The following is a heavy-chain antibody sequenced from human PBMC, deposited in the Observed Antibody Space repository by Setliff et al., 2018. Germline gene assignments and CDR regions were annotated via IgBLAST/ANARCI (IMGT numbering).Heavy chain of an antibody. D-gene: IGHD1-7*01. CDR2: IIPVLGMT. Sequence: GASVKVSCKASGGPFNAYGVSWVRQAPGQGLEWMGAIIPVLGMTDYAQKFQGRLTITADQSTTTVYMELSSLRFDDTALYYCAREGITGTTPFDYWGQGTLVTVSS. CDR3: AREGITGTTPFDY. V-gene: IGHV1-69*10. J-gene: IGHJ4*02. CDR1: GGPFNAYG.